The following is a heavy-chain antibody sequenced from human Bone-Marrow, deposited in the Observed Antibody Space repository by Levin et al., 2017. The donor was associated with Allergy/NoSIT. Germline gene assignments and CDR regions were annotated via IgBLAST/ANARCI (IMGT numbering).Heavy chain of an antibody. Sequence: SCATSGFTFSRHSMDWVRQAPGKGLEWVSSIDPSTTYIYYADSVKGRFTISRDNAKNSMYLQMDSLRAEDTAVYYCARLETLFCTNGVCSQYYFGYWGQGTLVTVSS. CDR1: GFTFSRHS. V-gene: IGHV3-21*01. D-gene: IGHD2-8*01. CDR2: IDPSTTYI. CDR3: ARLETLFCTNGVCSQYYFGY. J-gene: IGHJ4*02.